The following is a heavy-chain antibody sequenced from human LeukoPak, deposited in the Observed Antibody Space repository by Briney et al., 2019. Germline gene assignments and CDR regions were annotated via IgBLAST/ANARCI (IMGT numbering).Heavy chain of an antibody. CDR1: GFTFSSYG. V-gene: IGHV3-30*18. D-gene: IGHD3-10*01. CDR3: AKDPGLGYGSGSYEEY. J-gene: IGHJ4*02. CDR2: ISYVGSDK. Sequence: GRSLRLSCAASGFTFSSYGMHWVRQAPGKGLEWVAVISYVGSDKYYADSVKGRFTISRDNAKNTLYLQMNSLRAGDTAVYYCAKDPGLGYGSGSYEEYWGQGTLVTVSS.